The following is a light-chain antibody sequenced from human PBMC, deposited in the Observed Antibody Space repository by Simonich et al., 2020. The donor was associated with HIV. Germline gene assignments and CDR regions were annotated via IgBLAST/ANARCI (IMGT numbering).Light chain of an antibody. V-gene: IGKV6-21*02. CDR3: HQSSSLPFT. CDR2: YAS. CDR1: QCIGSS. Sequence: EIVLTQSPAFQSVTPKEKVTIPCRASQCIGSSLHWYQTKPGHAPNLLIKYASQSISGVPSRFTGSGSGTDFTLTINSLEAEDATTYYCHQSSSLPFTFGPGTKVDIK. J-gene: IGKJ3*01.